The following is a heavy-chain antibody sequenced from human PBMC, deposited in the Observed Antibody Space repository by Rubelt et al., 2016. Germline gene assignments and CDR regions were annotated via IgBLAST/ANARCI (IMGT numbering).Heavy chain of an antibody. Sequence: YYADSVKGRFTISRDNAKNSLYLQMNSLRAEDTAVYYCARVRRSEIIDYWGQGTLVTVSS. D-gene: IGHD1-14*01. CDR3: ARVRRSEIIDY. V-gene: IGHV3-21*01. J-gene: IGHJ4*02.